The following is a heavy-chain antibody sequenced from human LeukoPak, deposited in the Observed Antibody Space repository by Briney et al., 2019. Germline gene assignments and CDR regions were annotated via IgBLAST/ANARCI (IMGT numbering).Heavy chain of an antibody. D-gene: IGHD2-15*01. J-gene: IGHJ4*02. CDR2: INAGNGNT. Sequence: ASVSVSCTASGYTFTIYAMHWVRQAPGQRLEWMGWINAGNGNTKYSQKFQGRVTITRDTSASTAYMELSSLRSEDTAVYYCARLALPVGAAEPFDYWGQGTLVTVSS. V-gene: IGHV1-3*01. CDR3: ARLALPVGAAEPFDY. CDR1: GYTFTIYA.